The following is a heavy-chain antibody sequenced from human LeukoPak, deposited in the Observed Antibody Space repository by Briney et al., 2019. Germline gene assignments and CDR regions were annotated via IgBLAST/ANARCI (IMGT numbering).Heavy chain of an antibody. Sequence: GGSLRLSCAASGFTFSSSAMNWVRQAPGKGLEWVSSINNVASHIYYAGSVRGRFTVSRDNAKNLLYLQMDSLRAEDTAVYYCARDPTHYLRYGYFDYWGQGTLVTVSS. D-gene: IGHD3-9*01. J-gene: IGHJ4*02. CDR1: GFTFSSSA. CDR2: INNVASHI. CDR3: ARDPTHYLRYGYFDY. V-gene: IGHV3-21*01.